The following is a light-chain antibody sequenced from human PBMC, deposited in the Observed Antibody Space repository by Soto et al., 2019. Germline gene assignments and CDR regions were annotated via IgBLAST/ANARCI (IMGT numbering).Light chain of an antibody. V-gene: IGKV3-20*01. CDR3: QQYDSSPWT. J-gene: IGKJ1*01. CDR2: GAS. Sequence: EIVLTQSPGTLYLSPGERATLSCRASQSVSSSYFAWYQQKPGQAPRLLIYGASSRATGIPDRFSGSGSGTDFTLTSSRLEPEYFAVYYFQQYDSSPWTVGQGTKVEIK. CDR1: QSVSSSY.